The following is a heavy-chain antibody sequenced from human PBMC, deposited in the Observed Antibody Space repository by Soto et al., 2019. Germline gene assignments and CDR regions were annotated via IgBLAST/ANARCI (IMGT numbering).Heavy chain of an antibody. J-gene: IGHJ3*02. V-gene: IGHV4-39*02. CDR1: GDSMTTSQYY. CDR3: ARTRTLTKHPPFDI. CDR2: IYYSGST. Sequence: QVQLQESGPGLVKPSETLSLSCSVSGDSMTTSQYYWAWIRQPPGKGLDWIGSIYYSGSTHYHPSHKSQVTXXVXTXXDHFSLNLRSVTAADTAVYYCARTRTLTKHPPFDIWGQGTMVTVSA. D-gene: IGHD2-2*01.